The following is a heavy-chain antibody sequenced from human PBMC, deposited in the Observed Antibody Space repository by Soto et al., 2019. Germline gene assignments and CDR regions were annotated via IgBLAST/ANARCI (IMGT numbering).Heavy chain of an antibody. V-gene: IGHV1-18*01. CDR3: ARAGSLTTPGSRGLWWSYREGRPYRYFDL. CDR2: ITTYNGHT. Sequence: QVQLVQSGAEVKKTGASVNVSCKASGYTFTTYGISWVRQAPGQGLEWMGWITTYNGHTNYAQNRQGRVTMTTDTSTIKVYMKRRSLRSDGSGGYYCARAGSLTTPGSRGLWWSYREGRPYRYFDLWGRGTLVTVSS. J-gene: IGHJ2*01. CDR1: GYTFTTYG. D-gene: IGHD3-16*02.